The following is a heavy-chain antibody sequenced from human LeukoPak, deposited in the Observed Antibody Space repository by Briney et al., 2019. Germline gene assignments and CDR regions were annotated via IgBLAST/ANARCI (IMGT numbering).Heavy chain of an antibody. V-gene: IGHV4-34*01. D-gene: IGHD3-10*01. Sequence: SETLSLTCAVYGGSFSGYYWSWIRQPPGKGLEWIGEINHSGSTNYNPSLKSRVTISVDTSKNQFSLKLSSVTAADTAVYYCARQVLLWFGELAPFDYWGQGTLVTVPS. J-gene: IGHJ4*02. CDR2: INHSGST. CDR1: GGSFSGYY. CDR3: ARQVLLWFGELAPFDY.